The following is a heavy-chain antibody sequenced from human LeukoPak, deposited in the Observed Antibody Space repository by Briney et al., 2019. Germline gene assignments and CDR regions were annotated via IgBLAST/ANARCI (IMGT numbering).Heavy chain of an antibody. J-gene: IGHJ1*01. CDR3: ARDGGKYYYDSSGYLEYFQH. CDR2: IIPIFGTA. Sequence: SVKVSCKASGGTFSSYAISWVRQAPGQGLEWMGRIIPIFGTANYAQKFQGRVTITTDESTSTAYMELSSQRSEDTAVYYCARDGGKYYYDSSGYLEYFQHWGQGTLVTVSS. CDR1: GGTFSSYA. V-gene: IGHV1-69*05. D-gene: IGHD3-22*01.